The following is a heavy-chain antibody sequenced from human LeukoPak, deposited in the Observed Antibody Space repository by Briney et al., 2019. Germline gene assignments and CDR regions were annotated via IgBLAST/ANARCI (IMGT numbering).Heavy chain of an antibody. V-gene: IGHV3-48*03. CDR1: GFTFSSYE. D-gene: IGHD3-16*01. Sequence: PGGSLRLSCAASGFTFSSYEVNWVRQAPGKGLEWVSYISSSGSTIYYADSVKGRFTISRDNAKNSLYLQMNSLRAEDTAVYYCARGRMEGGFDYWGQGTLVTVSS. CDR2: ISSSGSTI. J-gene: IGHJ4*02. CDR3: ARGRMEGGFDY.